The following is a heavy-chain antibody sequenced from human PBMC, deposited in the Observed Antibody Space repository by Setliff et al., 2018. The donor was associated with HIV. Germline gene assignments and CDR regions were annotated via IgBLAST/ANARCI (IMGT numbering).Heavy chain of an antibody. CDR1: GGSISSYC. J-gene: IGHJ4*02. V-gene: IGHV4-59*12. D-gene: IGHD3-10*01. CDR3: AREKTTLVRGVIIFQIFDY. CDR2: IFSSGST. Sequence: SETLSLTCTVSGGSISSYCWNWIRQSPGRGLEWIGFIFSSGSTKYNPSLQSRVTMSVDTSENQFSLKLSSVTAADTAVYYCAREKTTLVRGVIIFQIFDYWGQGKLVTVSS.